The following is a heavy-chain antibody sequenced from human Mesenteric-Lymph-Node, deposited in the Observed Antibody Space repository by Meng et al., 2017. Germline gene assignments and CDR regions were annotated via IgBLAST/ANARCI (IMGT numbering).Heavy chain of an antibody. CDR3: ARVAPSGTYYYDSSGQLTPFFDY. V-gene: IGHV4-38-2*02. CDR1: GYSISSGYY. CDR2: IYHSGST. J-gene: IGHJ4*02. Sequence: SETLSLTCTVSGYSISSGYYWGWIRQPPGKGLEWIGSIYHSGSTYYNPSLKSRVTISVDTSKNQFSLKLSSVTAADTAVYYCARVAPSGTYYYDSSGQLTPFFDYWGQGTLVTVSS. D-gene: IGHD3-22*01.